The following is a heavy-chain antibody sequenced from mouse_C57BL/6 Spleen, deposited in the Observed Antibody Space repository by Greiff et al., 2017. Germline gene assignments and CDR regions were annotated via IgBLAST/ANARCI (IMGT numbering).Heavy chain of an antibody. V-gene: IGHV7-3*01. CDR3: ARSCPLTAFDY. CDR2: IRNKANGYTT. J-gene: IGHJ2*01. CDR1: GFTFTDYY. Sequence: EVKLVDSGGGLVQPGGSLSLSCAASGFTFTDYYMSWVRQPPGKALEWLGFIRNKANGYTTEYSASVKGRFTISRDNSQSILYLQMNALRAEDSATYYCARSCPLTAFDYWGQGTTLTVSS. D-gene: IGHD4-1*01.